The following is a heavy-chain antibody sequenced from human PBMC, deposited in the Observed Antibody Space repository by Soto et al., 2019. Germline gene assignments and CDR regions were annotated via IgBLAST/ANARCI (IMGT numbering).Heavy chain of an antibody. D-gene: IGHD1-26*01. J-gene: IGHJ4*02. V-gene: IGHV3-30-3*01. CDR3: ARDGEWEPLQQHYFEY. Sequence: QVQLVESGGGVVQPGRSLRLSCAASGFTFSSYAMHWVRQAPGKGLEWVAVISYDGSNKYYADSVKGRFTISRDNSKNTLYLQMNSLRAEDTAVYYCARDGEWEPLQQHYFEYWGQGPLVTVSS. CDR2: ISYDGSNK. CDR1: GFTFSSYA.